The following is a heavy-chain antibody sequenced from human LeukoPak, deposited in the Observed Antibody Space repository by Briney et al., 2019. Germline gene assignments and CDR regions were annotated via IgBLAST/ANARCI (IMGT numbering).Heavy chain of an antibody. CDR2: IKEDGSEK. J-gene: IGHJ6*03. Sequence: QPGGSLKLSCVASGFSFSTYWMSWVRQAPGKGLEWVANIKEDGSEKYYVDSVKGRFTMSRDNAKNSVYLQMNRLRVEDTAVYYCARRSYRGVIGLYYYYYMDVWGKGTPVTVSS. CDR3: ARRSYRGVIGLYYYYYMDV. V-gene: IGHV3-7*01. CDR1: GFSFSTYW. D-gene: IGHD3-16*02.